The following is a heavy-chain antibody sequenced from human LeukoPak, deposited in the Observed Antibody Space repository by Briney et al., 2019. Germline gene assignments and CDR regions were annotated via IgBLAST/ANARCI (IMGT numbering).Heavy chain of an antibody. Sequence: GGSLRLSCAASGFTFSSYGMHWVRQAPGKGLEWVAFIRYDGSNKYYADSVKGRFTISRDNSKNTLYLQMNSLRAEDTAVYYCARGLTPYYPDAFDMWGQGTMVTVSS. CDR2: IRYDGSNK. J-gene: IGHJ3*02. D-gene: IGHD3-10*01. CDR3: ARGLTPYYPDAFDM. CDR1: GFTFSSYG. V-gene: IGHV3-30*02.